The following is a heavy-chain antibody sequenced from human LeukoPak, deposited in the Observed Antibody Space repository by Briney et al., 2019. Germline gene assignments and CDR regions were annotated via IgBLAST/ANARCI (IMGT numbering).Heavy chain of an antibody. CDR2: IKSKIDGGTT. Sequence: GGSLRLYCAASGLTFSSAWMSWVRQAPGKGLEWVGRIKSKIDGGTTDYAAPVKGRFSILRDESKSTVYLQMNSLKTDDTALYYCTTDAGNRSWYNVWGQGTLVIVSS. CDR3: TTDAGNRSWYNV. V-gene: IGHV3-15*01. J-gene: IGHJ4*02. D-gene: IGHD6-13*01. CDR1: GLTFSSAW.